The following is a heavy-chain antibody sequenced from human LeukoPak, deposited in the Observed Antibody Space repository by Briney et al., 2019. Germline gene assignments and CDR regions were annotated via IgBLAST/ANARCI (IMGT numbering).Heavy chain of an antibody. CDR1: GFTSSSYS. Sequence: GGSLRLSCAASGFTSSSYSMNWVRQAPGKGLEWVSYISSSSSTIYYADSVKGRFTISRDNAKNSLYLQMNSLRAEDTAVYYCARAPYYYGSGSQYGMDVWGQGTTVTVSS. CDR2: ISSSSSTI. D-gene: IGHD3-10*01. CDR3: ARAPYYYGSGSQYGMDV. J-gene: IGHJ6*02. V-gene: IGHV3-48*01.